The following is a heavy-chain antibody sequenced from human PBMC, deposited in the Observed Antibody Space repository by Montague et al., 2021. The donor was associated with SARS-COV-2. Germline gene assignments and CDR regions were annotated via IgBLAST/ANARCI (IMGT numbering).Heavy chain of an antibody. CDR1: GGSISSSSYY. CDR2: IYYSGST. D-gene: IGHD1-20*01. V-gene: IGHV4-39*01. CDR3: ARRVTGTTVHYYYYSMDV. Sequence: SETRSLTCTVSGGSISSSSYYWGWIRQPPGKGLEWIGSIYYSGSTYYNPSLKSRVTISVDTSKNQFSLKLSSVTAADTAVYYCARRVTGTTVHYYYYSMDVWGQGTTVTVSS. J-gene: IGHJ6*02.